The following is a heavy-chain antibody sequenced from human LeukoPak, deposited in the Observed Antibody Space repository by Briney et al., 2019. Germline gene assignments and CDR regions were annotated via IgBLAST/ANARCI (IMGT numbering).Heavy chain of an antibody. Sequence: ASVKVSCKASGYTFTGYYMHWVRQAPGQGLEWMGWINPNSGGTNYAQKFQGRVTMTRDTSISTAYMELIRLRSDDTAVYYCARDQGYCSGGSCYSHAFDIWGQGTMVTVSS. CDR1: GYTFTGYY. CDR2: INPNSGGT. V-gene: IGHV1-2*02. D-gene: IGHD2-15*01. J-gene: IGHJ3*02. CDR3: ARDQGYCSGGSCYSHAFDI.